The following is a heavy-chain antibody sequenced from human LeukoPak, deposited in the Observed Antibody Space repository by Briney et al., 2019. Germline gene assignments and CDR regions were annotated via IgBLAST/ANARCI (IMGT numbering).Heavy chain of an antibody. CDR1: GYTFTSYY. CDR2: INPNSGGT. CDR3: ARDAYDYVWGSYRYDY. D-gene: IGHD3-16*02. V-gene: IGHV1-2*06. J-gene: IGHJ4*02. Sequence: ASVKVSCKASGYTFTSYYMHWVRQAPGQGLEWMGRINPNSGGTNYAQKFQGRVTMTRDTSISTAYMELSGLRSDDTAVYYCARDAYDYVWGSYRYDYWGQGTLVTVSS.